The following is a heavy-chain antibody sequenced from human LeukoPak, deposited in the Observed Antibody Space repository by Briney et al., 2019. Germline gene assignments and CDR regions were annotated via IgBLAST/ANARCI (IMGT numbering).Heavy chain of an antibody. Sequence: GGSLRLSCAASGFTFSSYAMSWVRQAPGKGLEWVSTLTGTGGDTYYADSVRGRFSISGDNSKNTLWLQMNSLRAEDTALYYCAKGLREYCSSTSCYEFTFDSWGQGTQLTVSS. J-gene: IGHJ4*02. D-gene: IGHD2-2*01. CDR1: GFTFSSYA. CDR2: LTGTGGDT. CDR3: AKGLREYCSSTSCYEFTFDS. V-gene: IGHV3-23*01.